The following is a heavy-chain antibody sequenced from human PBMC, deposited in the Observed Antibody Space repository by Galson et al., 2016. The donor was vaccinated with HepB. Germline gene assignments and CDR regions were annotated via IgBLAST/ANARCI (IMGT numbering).Heavy chain of an antibody. D-gene: IGHD6-25*01. V-gene: IGHV1-46*01. CDR3: ARDKNAYSSAHYFYF. Sequence: SVKVSCKASGFSFSSYYMHWVRQTPGQGLEWMGVINPSGASTSYAQKFQGRVTMTRDTSTSTVYMELSGLYSEDTAVYYCARDKNAYSSAHYFYFWGQGTLVTVSS. CDR1: GFSFSSYY. J-gene: IGHJ4*02. CDR2: INPSGAST.